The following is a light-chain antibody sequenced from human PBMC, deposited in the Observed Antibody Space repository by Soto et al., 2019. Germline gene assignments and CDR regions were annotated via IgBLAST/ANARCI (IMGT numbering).Light chain of an antibody. CDR2: DAS. CDR1: QIVTSY. V-gene: IGKV3-11*01. Sequence: TRSLNTVSLYRGARATXSCRXIQIVTSYLAWYQQKPSQAPSLLIYDASKIATHITASFSGSGCGPAFTITISSIEPEDFEVYCFKQPINSVLVNTFCQG. J-gene: IGKJ5*01. CDR3: KQPINSVLVNT.